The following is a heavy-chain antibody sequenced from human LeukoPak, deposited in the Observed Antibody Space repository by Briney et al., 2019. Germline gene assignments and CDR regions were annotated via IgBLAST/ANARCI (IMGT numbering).Heavy chain of an antibody. CDR2: IYTSGST. D-gene: IGHD2-2*01. CDR3: ASVLPSRGVAWFDP. CDR1: GGSISSYY. Sequence: SETLSLTCTVSGGSISSYYWSWIRQPAGKGLEWIARIYTSGSTNYNPSLKSRVTMSVATSKNQFSLKLSSVTAADTAVYYCASVLPSRGVAWFDPWGQGTLVTVSS. V-gene: IGHV4-4*07. J-gene: IGHJ5*02.